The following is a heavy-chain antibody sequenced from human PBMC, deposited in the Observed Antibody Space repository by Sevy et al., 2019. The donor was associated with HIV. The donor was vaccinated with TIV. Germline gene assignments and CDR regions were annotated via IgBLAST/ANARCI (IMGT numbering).Heavy chain of an antibody. CDR2: IISKFGTT. CDR1: GYTFTNYY. V-gene: IGHV1-69*13. D-gene: IGHD3-22*01. Sequence: ASVKVSCKASGYTFTNYYMHWVRQAPGQGLEWMGMIISKFGTTDYAQKFQGRVTITADESTTTAYMELTSLRSEDTAVYYCAREIPDYVSGYYSVDAFDVWGQGTKVTVSS. J-gene: IGHJ3*01. CDR3: AREIPDYVSGYYSVDAFDV.